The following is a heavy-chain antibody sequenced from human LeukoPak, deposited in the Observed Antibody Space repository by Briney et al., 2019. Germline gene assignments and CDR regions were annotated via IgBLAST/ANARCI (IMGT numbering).Heavy chain of an antibody. J-gene: IGHJ4*02. Sequence: SETLSLTCAVYGGSFSGYYWSWIRQPPGKGLEWIGEINHSGSTNYNPSLKSRVTISVDTSKNQFSLKLSSVTAADTAVYYCARGIAARPVAYYFDYWGQGTLVTVSS. CDR2: INHSGST. CDR3: ARGIAARPVAYYFDY. V-gene: IGHV4-34*01. CDR1: GGSFSGYY. D-gene: IGHD6-6*01.